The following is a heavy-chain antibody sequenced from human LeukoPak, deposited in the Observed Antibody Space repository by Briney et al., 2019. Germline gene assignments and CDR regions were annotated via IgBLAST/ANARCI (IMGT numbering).Heavy chain of an antibody. CDR1: GFTFSSYS. CDR3: ARGRDYNWFDP. D-gene: IGHD3/OR15-3a*01. J-gene: IGHJ5*02. CDR2: ISSSSSYI. V-gene: IGHV3-21*01. Sequence: TGGSLRLSCAASGFTFSSYSMNWVREAPGKGLEWVSSISSSSSYIYYADSVKGRFTISRDNAKNSLYLQMNSLRAEDTAVYYCARGRDYNWFDPWGQGTLVTVSS.